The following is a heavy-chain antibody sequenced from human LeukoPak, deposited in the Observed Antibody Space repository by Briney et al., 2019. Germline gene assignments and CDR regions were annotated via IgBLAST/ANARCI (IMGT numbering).Heavy chain of an antibody. CDR3: ARDPPYYGSPGFDY. CDR2: ISSSGSTI. V-gene: IGHV3-48*03. CDR1: GFTFSSYE. J-gene: IGHJ4*02. D-gene: IGHD3-10*01. Sequence: GGSLRRSCAASGFTFSSYEMNWVRQAPGKGLEWVSYISSSGSTIYYADSVKGRFTISRDNAKNSLYLQMNSLRAEDTAVHYCARDPPYYGSPGFDYWGQGTLVTVSS.